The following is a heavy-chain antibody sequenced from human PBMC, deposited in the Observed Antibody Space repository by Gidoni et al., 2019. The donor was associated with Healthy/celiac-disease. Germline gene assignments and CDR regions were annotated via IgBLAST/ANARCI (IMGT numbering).Heavy chain of an antibody. D-gene: IGHD2-2*01. V-gene: IGHV3-15*01. CDR3: SREVVPVGNWFDP. Sequence: EVQLVESGGGLVKPGGSLLLSGAACGFTFSNAWMSWVRQAPGKGLEWVGRIKSKTDVGTTDYAAPVKGRFTISRDDSKNTLYLQMNSLKTEDTAVYYCSREVVPVGNWFDPWGQGTLVTVSS. CDR2: IKSKTDVGTT. CDR1: GFTFSNAW. J-gene: IGHJ5*02.